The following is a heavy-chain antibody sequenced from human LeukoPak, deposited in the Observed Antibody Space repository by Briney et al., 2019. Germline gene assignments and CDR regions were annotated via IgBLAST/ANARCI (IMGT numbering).Heavy chain of an antibody. CDR3: ARDGGYSYGPWFDP. D-gene: IGHD5-18*01. CDR2: MNPNSGNT. CDR1: GYTFTSYD. Sequence: ASVKVSCKASGYTFTSYDINWVRQATGQGLEWMGWMNPNSGNTGYAQKFQGRVTMTRNTSISTAYMELSSLRSEDTAVYYCARDGGYSYGPWFDPWGQGTLVTVSS. V-gene: IGHV1-8*01. J-gene: IGHJ5*02.